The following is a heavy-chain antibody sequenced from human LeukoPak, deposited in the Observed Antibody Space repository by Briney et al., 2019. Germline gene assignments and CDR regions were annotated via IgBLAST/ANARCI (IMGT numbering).Heavy chain of an antibody. D-gene: IGHD1-26*01. Sequence: GGSLRLSCAGSGFTLSDFYMNWIRQAPGKGLEWISYISSGASDSGNTISYADSVKGRFTISRDSAKNSVFLEMNSLTAEDTAVYFCARGDKSGNFGYYFDYWGQGTLVTVSS. J-gene: IGHJ4*02. CDR1: GFTLSDFY. V-gene: IGHV3-11*01. CDR2: ISSGASDSGNTI. CDR3: ARGDKSGNFGYYFDY.